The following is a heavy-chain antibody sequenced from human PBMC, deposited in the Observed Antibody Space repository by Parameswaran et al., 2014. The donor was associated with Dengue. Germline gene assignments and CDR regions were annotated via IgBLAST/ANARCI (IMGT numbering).Heavy chain of an antibody. J-gene: IGHJ4*02. V-gene: IGHV3-49*02. Sequence: VRQAPGKGLEWVGFIRSKAYGGTTEYAASVKGRFTISRDDSKSIAYLQMNSLKTEDTAVYYCTREARGAVAGVTQFDYWGQGTLVTVSS. D-gene: IGHD6-19*01. CDR3: TREARGAVAGVTQFDY. CDR2: IRSKAYGGTT.